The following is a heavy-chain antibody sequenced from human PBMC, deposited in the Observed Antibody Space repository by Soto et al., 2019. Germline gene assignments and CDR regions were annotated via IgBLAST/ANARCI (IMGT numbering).Heavy chain of an antibody. CDR3: ARATRIAAADYFDY. CDR1: GFTFSSYW. D-gene: IGHD6-13*01. V-gene: IGHV3-7*03. CDR2: IKQDGSEK. Sequence: GGSLRLSCAASGFTFSSYWMSWVRQAPGKGLEWVANIKQDGSEKYYVDSVKGRFTISRDNAKNSLYLQMNSLRAEDTAVYYCARATRIAAADYFDYWGQGTLVTVSS. J-gene: IGHJ4*02.